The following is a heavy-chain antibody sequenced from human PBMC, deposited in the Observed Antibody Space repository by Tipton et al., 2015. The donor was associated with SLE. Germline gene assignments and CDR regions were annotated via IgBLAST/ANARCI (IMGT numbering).Heavy chain of an antibody. CDR3: ARHDYDDNGYYMHYFDY. CDR2: ISYSGST. Sequence: TLSLTCTVSGGSISSSSYYWGWIRQPPGKGLEWIGTISYSGSTYYNPSLKSRVSMSIDTSKNQVFLRLSSVTAADTAVYYCARHDYDDNGYYMHYFDYWGQGTLVTVSS. V-gene: IGHV4-39*01. J-gene: IGHJ4*02. CDR1: GGSISSSSYY. D-gene: IGHD3-22*01.